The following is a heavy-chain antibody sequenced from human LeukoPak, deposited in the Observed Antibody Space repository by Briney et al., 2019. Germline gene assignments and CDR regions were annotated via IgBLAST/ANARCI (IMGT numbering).Heavy chain of an antibody. CDR3: ARDSGYSSGWSDY. V-gene: IGHV4-39*07. CDR2: VYYSGST. J-gene: IGHJ4*02. Sequence: SETLSLTCTVSGGSISSSSYYWGWIRQPPGKGLEWIGSVYYSGSTYYNPSLKSRVTISVDTSKNQFSLKLSSVTAADTAVYYCARDSGYSSGWSDYWGQGTLVTVSS. D-gene: IGHD6-19*01. CDR1: GGSISSSSYY.